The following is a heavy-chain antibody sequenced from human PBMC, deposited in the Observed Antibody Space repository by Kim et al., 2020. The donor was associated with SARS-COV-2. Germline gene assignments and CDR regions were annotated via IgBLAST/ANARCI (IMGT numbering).Heavy chain of an antibody. V-gene: IGHV1-2*04. CDR2: IKPHSGGT. D-gene: IGHD3-10*01. J-gene: IGHJ6*02. CDR1: GYTFTGYY. CDR3: AREGPYYYGSGNSQYYYYGMDV. Sequence: ASVKVSCKASGYTFTGYYMHWVRQAPGQGLEWMGWIKPHSGGTNYAQKFQGWVTMTRDTSISTAYLELSRLRSDDTAVYFCAREGPYYYGSGNSQYYYYGMDVWGQGTTVTVSS.